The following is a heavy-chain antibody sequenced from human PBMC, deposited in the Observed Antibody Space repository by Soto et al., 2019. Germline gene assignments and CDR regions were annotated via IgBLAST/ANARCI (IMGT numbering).Heavy chain of an antibody. J-gene: IGHJ4*02. CDR2: ILNDASGH. CDR1: GFTFSRHG. Sequence: QVQLVESGGGVVQPGTSLRLSCAASGFTFSRHGMHWVRQTPGKGLAWLAVILNDASGHWYADSVKGRFTISRDNCENTLYLQMNGLRLEDTAMYYCARDDDYPDNGFDYWGQGTLVTVSS. CDR3: ARDDDYPDNGFDY. D-gene: IGHD4-17*01. V-gene: IGHV3-33*01.